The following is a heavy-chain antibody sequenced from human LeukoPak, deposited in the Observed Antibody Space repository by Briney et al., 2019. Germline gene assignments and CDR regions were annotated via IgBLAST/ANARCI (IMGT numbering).Heavy chain of an antibody. CDR1: GFTFSSYA. Sequence: GGSLRLSCAASGFTFSSYAMSWVRQAPGKGLEWVSAISGSGGSTYYADSVKGRFTISRDNSKNTPYLQMNSLRAEDTAVCYCAKDVTIVVVTYFDYWGQGTLVTVSS. D-gene: IGHD2-21*02. V-gene: IGHV3-23*01. CDR2: ISGSGGST. CDR3: AKDVTIVVVTYFDY. J-gene: IGHJ4*02.